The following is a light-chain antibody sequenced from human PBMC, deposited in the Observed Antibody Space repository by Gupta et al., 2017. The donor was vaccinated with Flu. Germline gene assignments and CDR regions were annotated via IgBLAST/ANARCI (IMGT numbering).Light chain of an antibody. V-gene: IGLV2-14*01. J-gene: IGLJ3*02. CDR3: SSYTSSTTLV. Sequence: QSALTQPASVSASPGQSITISCTGTSSDIGGYNSVSWYQQHPGKAPKVMMYDVNNRPSGVSNRFSGSKSGNTASLTVSGLQAEDEADYYCSSYTSSTTLVFGGGTKLTVL. CDR1: SSDIGGYNS. CDR2: DVN.